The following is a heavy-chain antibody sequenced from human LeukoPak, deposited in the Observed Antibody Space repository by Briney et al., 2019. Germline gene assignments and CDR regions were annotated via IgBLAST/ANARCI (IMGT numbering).Heavy chain of an antibody. CDR2: ISGSGGST. V-gene: IGHV3-23*01. Sequence: PGGSLRLSCAASGFTFSSYAMSWVRQAPGKGLEWVSAISGSGGSTYYADSVKGRFTISRDNSKNTLYLQMNSLRAEDTAVYYCAKDPSGSGSAQYDYWGQGTLVTVYS. CDR1: GFTFSSYA. J-gene: IGHJ4*02. CDR3: AKDPSGSGSAQYDY. D-gene: IGHD3-10*01.